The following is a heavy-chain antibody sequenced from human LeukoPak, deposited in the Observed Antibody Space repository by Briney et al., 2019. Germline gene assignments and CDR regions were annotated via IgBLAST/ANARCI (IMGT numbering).Heavy chain of an antibody. J-gene: IGHJ6*03. D-gene: IGHD3-9*01. V-gene: IGHV3-23*01. Sequence: PGGSLRLSCAASGFTFSSYAMTWVRQAPGKGLEWVSSISRSGGSTYYADSVKGRFTISRDNSKNTLYLQMSSLRSEDTAVYYCARGPLAPYDILTGYYYYYYMDVWGKGTTVTVSS. CDR1: GFTFSSYA. CDR3: ARGPLAPYDILTGYYYYYYMDV. CDR2: ISRSGGST.